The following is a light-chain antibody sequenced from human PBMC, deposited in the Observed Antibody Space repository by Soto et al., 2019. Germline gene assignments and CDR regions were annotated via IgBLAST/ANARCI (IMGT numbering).Light chain of an antibody. V-gene: IGKV3-15*01. CDR2: GAS. Sequence: EIVLTQSPGTLSLSAGERATLSCRASHGVSSRYLACYQQKPGQAPRLLISGASARATGFPARFSASGSGTEFTLPFSSLQSEDFAVYYCQQYNNWPWTFGQGTKV. CDR3: QQYNNWPWT. J-gene: IGKJ1*01. CDR1: HGVSSRY.